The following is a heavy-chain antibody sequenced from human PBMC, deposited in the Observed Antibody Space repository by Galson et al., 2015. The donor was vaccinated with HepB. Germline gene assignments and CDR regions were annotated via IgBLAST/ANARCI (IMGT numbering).Heavy chain of an antibody. D-gene: IGHD5-18*01. V-gene: IGHV1-46*01. CDR3: ARDRTAMFPAFDY. Sequence: SVKVSCKASGYTFTSYYMHWVRQAPGQGLEWMGIINTSGGSTSYAQKFQGRVTMTRDTSTSTVYMELSSLRSEETAVYYCARDRTAMFPAFDYWGQGTLVTVSS. CDR1: GYTFTSYY. CDR2: INTSGGST. J-gene: IGHJ4*02.